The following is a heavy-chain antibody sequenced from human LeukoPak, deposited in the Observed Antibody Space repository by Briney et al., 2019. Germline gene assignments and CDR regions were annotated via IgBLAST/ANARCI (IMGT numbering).Heavy chain of an antibody. CDR2: IYPGDSDT. D-gene: IGHD3-22*01. V-gene: IGHV5-51*01. CDR3: ARQQDGVRYDSSGLPRSAFDI. Sequence: GESLKISCKGSGYRFTNYWIGWVRQMPGKGLEWMGIIYPGDSDTRYSPSFQGQVTISADKSITIAYLQWSSLKASDTAIYYCARQQDGVRYDSSGLPRSAFDIWRQGTMVTVSS. CDR1: GYRFTNYW. J-gene: IGHJ3*02.